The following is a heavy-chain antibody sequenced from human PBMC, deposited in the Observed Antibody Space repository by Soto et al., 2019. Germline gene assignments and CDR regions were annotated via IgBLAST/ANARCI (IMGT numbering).Heavy chain of an antibody. D-gene: IGHD5-18*01. CDR1: GYTFTDYA. CDR3: ARDTGYTFGSLNY. V-gene: IGHV1-3*01. J-gene: IGHJ4*02. CDR2: MNAGVGNT. Sequence: HVELVQSGADVKKPGASVTISCKASGYTFTDYALHWVRQAPGQRLEWMGWMNAGVGNTLYSQKFQGRITITRDTSASTAYMELHSLKSEGTAIYYCARDTGYTFGSLNYWGPGTLVTVSS.